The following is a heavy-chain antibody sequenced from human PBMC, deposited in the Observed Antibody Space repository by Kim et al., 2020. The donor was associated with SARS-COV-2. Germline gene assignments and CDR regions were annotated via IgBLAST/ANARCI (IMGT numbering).Heavy chain of an antibody. V-gene: IGHV3-30*02. Sequence: VEGRFTISIDNSKNTLYLHMNRLRAEDTAVYYCAKDGDGIGWYLLYFDYWGQGTLVTVSS. CDR3: AKDGDGIGWYLLYFDY. D-gene: IGHD6-19*01. J-gene: IGHJ4*02.